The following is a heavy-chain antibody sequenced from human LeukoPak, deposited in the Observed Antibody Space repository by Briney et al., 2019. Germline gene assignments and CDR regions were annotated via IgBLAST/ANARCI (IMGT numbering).Heavy chain of an antibody. V-gene: IGHV4-4*07. J-gene: IGHJ5*02. CDR3: ARGPRGGDNNWFDP. CDR1: GASISNYY. CDR2: IYTSGST. D-gene: IGHD3-16*01. Sequence: PSETLSLTCTVSGASISNYYWSWIRQPAGKGLEWIGRIYTSGSTNYNPSLKSRVTMSVDTSKNQFSLKLSSVTAADTAVYYCARGPRGGDNNWFDPWGQGTLVTVSS.